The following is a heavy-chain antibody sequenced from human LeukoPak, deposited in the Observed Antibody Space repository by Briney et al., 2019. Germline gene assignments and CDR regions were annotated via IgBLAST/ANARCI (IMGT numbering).Heavy chain of an antibody. J-gene: IGHJ5*02. CDR1: GYTFTSYY. V-gene: IGHV1-46*01. D-gene: IGHD3-10*01. Sequence: ASVKVSCKASGYTFTSYYMHWVRQAPGQGLEWMGMINPSGGSTSYAQKFQGRVTMTRDTSTSTVYMELSSLRYEDTAVYYCARVPRRGERFDPWGQGTLVTVSS. CDR2: INPSGGST. CDR3: ARVPRRGERFDP.